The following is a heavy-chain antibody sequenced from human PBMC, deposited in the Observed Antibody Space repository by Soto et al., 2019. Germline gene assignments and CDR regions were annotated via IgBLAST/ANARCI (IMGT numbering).Heavy chain of an antibody. CDR3: ARDRYYYYGSGSFGGY. CDR2: ISSSGSTI. V-gene: IGHV3-48*03. D-gene: IGHD3-10*01. J-gene: IGHJ4*02. CDR1: GITFSSYE. Sequence: EVQLVESGGGLVQPGGSLRLSCAASGITFSSYEMNWVRQAPGKGLEWVSYISSSGSTIYYADSVKGRFTISRDNAKNSLYLQMNSLRAEDTAVYYCARDRYYYYGSGSFGGYWGQGTLVTVSS.